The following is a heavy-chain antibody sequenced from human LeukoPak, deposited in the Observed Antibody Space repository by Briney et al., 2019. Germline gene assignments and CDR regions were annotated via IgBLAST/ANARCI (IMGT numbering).Heavy chain of an antibody. Sequence: ASVKVSCKASGYIFDIHAIIWVRQAPGQGLEFLGWISTNTGNPTYAQGFTGRFVFSLDTSVSTAYLQISSLKAEDTAVYYCAREADFWSGYYTGIGYWGQGTLVTVSS. J-gene: IGHJ4*02. D-gene: IGHD3-3*01. CDR2: ISTNTGNP. V-gene: IGHV7-4-1*02. CDR1: GYIFDIHA. CDR3: AREADFWSGYYTGIGY.